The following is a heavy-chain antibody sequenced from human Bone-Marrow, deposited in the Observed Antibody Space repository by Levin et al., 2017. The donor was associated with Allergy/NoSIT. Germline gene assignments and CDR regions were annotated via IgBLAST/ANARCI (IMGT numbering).Heavy chain of an antibody. D-gene: IGHD5-18*01. CDR3: ARGGRGYSRFDP. CDR1: GGSFSGYY. V-gene: IGHV4-34*01. Sequence: PSETLSLTCAVYGGSFSGYYWSWIRQPPGKGLEWIGEINHSGSTNYNPSLKSRVTISVDTSKNQFSLKLSSVTAADTAVYYCARGGRGYSRFDPWGQGTLVTVSS. J-gene: IGHJ5*02. CDR2: INHSGST.